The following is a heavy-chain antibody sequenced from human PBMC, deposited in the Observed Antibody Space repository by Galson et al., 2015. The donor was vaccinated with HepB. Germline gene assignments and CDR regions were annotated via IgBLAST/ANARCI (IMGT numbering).Heavy chain of an antibody. Sequence: SLRLSCAASGFTFTDYYMGWIRQAPGKGLEWVSYISSSSSFINYADSVKGRFTISRDNAKNSLYLQMNSLRAEDTAVYYCAGGPEVTLPYYFDQWGQGTLVTVSS. CDR1: GFTFTDYY. CDR3: AGGPEVTLPYYFDQ. D-gene: IGHD5-18*01. V-gene: IGHV3-11*06. J-gene: IGHJ4*02. CDR2: ISSSSSFI.